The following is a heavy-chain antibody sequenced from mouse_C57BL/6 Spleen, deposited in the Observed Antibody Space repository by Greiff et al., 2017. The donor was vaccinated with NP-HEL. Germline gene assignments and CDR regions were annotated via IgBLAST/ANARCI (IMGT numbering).Heavy chain of an antibody. V-gene: IGHV2-5*01. Sequence: QVQLKESGPGLVQPSQSLSITCTVSGFSLTSYGVHWVRQSPGKGLEWLGVIWRGGSTNYNAPFMSRLSITKDNSKSQVFFKMNSLQADDTAIYYCAKNKGPKEAMDYWGQGTSVTVSS. CDR3: AKNKGPKEAMDY. CDR2: IWRGGST. CDR1: GFSLTSYG. J-gene: IGHJ4*01.